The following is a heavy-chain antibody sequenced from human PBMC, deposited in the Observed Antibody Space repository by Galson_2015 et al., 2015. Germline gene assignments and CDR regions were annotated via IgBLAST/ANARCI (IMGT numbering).Heavy chain of an antibody. V-gene: IGHV3-23*01. Sequence: SLRLSCAASGFTFSSYAMSWVRQAPGKGLEWVSTISGSGGSTYHVDSVKGRFTISRDNSKNTLYLQMSSLRAEDTAVYYCAKADCSSASCYTFDSWGQGTLVTVSS. D-gene: IGHD2-2*02. CDR3: AKADCSSASCYTFDS. CDR1: GFTFSSYA. CDR2: ISGSGGST. J-gene: IGHJ4*02.